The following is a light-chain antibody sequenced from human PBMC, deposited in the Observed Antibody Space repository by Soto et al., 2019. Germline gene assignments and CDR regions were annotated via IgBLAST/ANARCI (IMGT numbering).Light chain of an antibody. Sequence: QSALTQPASVSGSPGQSITISCTGTSRDVGGYNYVSWYQQHPGKAPKLMIYDVCMRPSGVSNRFSGSKSGNTASLTFSGFQAEDESDYYCISYTRSSTLVFGGGTKLNVL. CDR2: DVC. CDR1: SRDVGGYNY. J-gene: IGLJ2*01. CDR3: ISYTRSSTLV. V-gene: IGLV2-14*01.